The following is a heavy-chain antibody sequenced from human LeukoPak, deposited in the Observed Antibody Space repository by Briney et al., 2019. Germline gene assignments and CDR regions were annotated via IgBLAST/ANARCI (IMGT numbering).Heavy chain of an antibody. D-gene: IGHD6-13*01. CDR3: ARDAGVAAAGSVFDY. CDR1: DFTFSSYW. J-gene: IGHJ4*02. Sequence: GGSLRLSCAASDFTFSSYWMAWVRQAPGKGLEGVANVKQDGSEKYYVDSVKGRFTISRDNPENSLYLQMNSLRAEDTAVYYCARDAGVAAAGSVFDYWGQGTLVTVSS. CDR2: VKQDGSEK. V-gene: IGHV3-7*01.